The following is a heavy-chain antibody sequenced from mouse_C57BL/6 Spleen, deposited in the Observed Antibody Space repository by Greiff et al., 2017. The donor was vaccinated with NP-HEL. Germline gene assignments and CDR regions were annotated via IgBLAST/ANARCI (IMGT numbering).Heavy chain of an antibody. J-gene: IGHJ1*03. V-gene: IGHV3-8*01. CDR3: ARGLGLWYFDV. CDR1: GYSLTRDY. CDR2: ISYSGST. Sequence: EVKLMESGPGLAKPSQTLSLTWSVTGYSLTRDYWDWIRKFPGNKLEYIGYISYSGSTYYNPSLKSRISITRDTSKNQYYLQLNSVTTEDTATYYCARGLGLWYFDVWGTGTTVTVSS. D-gene: IGHD3-3*01.